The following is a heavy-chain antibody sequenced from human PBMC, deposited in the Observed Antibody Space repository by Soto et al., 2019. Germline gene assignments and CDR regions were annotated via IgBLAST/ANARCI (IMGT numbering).Heavy chain of an antibody. CDR1: GLTFSSYA. Sequence: EVQLLESGGGLVQPGGSLRLSCAASGLTFSSYAMTWVRQAPGKGLEWVSTISGSGGSTYYADSVKGRFTISRDNSKNTLSLKMNSLRDEDTPVYYCAKEGPSPDWGQGPLVTVSS. CDR2: ISGSGGST. CDR3: AKEGPSPD. J-gene: IGHJ4*02. V-gene: IGHV3-23*01.